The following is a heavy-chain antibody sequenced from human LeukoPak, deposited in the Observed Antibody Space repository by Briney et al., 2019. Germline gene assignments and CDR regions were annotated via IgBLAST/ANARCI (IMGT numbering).Heavy chain of an antibody. CDR2: IFYSGNT. D-gene: IGHD6-6*01. J-gene: IGHJ4*02. Sequence: PSQTLSLTCTVSGGSINTSDYYWSWIRQPPGKGLEWIGYIFYSGNTYNNPSLKSRVIISIDTSKNQFSLRLSSVTAADTAVYYCATTARHCSDYWGQGTLVTVSS. CDR1: GGSINTSDYY. V-gene: IGHV4-30-4*08. CDR3: ATTARHCSDY.